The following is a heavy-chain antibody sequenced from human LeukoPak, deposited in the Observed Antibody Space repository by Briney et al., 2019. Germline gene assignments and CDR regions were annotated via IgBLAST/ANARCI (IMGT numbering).Heavy chain of an antibody. CDR1: GFTVSSNY. CDR3: AKPTNSGWNFDY. J-gene: IGHJ4*02. CDR2: IYSGGST. V-gene: IGHV3-66*01. D-gene: IGHD6-19*01. Sequence: GGSLRLSCAASGFTVSSNYMSWVRQAPGKGLEWVSVIYSGGSTYYADSVKGRFTISRDNSKNTLYLQMNSLRAEDTAVYYCAKPTNSGWNFDYWGQGTLVTVSS.